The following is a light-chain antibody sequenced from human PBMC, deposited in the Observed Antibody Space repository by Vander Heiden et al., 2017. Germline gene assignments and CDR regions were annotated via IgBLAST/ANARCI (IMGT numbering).Light chain of an antibody. V-gene: IGLV2-14*03. CDR3: TSYTSRTTWV. J-gene: IGLJ2*01. CDR2: DVS. CDR1: SSDVGGYNY. Sequence: QAALTQAASVSGDPVQSSTIYCTGTSSDVGGYNYVSWYQQHPGKAPKVMIYDVSNRPSGVSNRFSGSKSGNTASLNISGLQAEDEADYYCTSYTSRTTWVFGGGTKLTVL.